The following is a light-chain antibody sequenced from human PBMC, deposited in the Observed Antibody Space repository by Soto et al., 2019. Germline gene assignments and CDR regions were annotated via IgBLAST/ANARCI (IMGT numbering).Light chain of an antibody. Sequence: ENVLTQSPGTLSLSQGERATLSCRASQSISSSSLAWYQQEPGRAPRLLIYHASSRATGIPDRFSGSGSGTDFTLTISRLEPEDFAVYYCQQYDSSPRTFGQGTKVDIK. V-gene: IGKV3-20*01. CDR2: HAS. CDR1: QSISSSS. J-gene: IGKJ1*01. CDR3: QQYDSSPRT.